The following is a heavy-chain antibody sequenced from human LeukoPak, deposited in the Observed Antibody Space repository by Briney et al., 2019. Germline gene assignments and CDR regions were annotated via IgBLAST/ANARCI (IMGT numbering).Heavy chain of an antibody. CDR1: GYIFTNYG. J-gene: IGHJ5*02. D-gene: IGHD5-18*01. Sequence: ASLKVSCKASGYIFTNYGISWVRQAPGQGLEWMDWISGYNGNTKYAQKFQGRVTMTTDTSTSTAYMELRSLISDDTAVYFCARDDLDTVMGACDRWGQGTLVIVSS. CDR2: ISGYNGNT. CDR3: ARDDLDTVMGACDR. V-gene: IGHV1-18*04.